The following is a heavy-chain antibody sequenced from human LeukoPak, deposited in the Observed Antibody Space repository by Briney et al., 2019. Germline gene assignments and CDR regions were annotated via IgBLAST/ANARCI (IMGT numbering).Heavy chain of an antibody. CDR2: INPSGGST. D-gene: IGHD5-24*01. V-gene: IGHV1-46*01. CDR1: GYTFTSYY. Sequence: ASVTVSCKASGYTFTSYYMHWVRQAPGQGLEWMGIINPSGGSTSYAQKFQGRVTMTRDTSTSTVYMELSSLRSEDTAVYYCARDGGSRDGYNRPGYWGQGTLVTVSS. J-gene: IGHJ4*02. CDR3: ARDGGSRDGYNRPGY.